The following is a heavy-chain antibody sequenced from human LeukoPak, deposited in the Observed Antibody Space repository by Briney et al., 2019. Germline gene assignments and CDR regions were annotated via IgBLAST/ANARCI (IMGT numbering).Heavy chain of an antibody. J-gene: IGHJ3*02. CDR3: ARTTYYDYVWGSYGANASDI. CDR2: MNPNSGNT. V-gene: IGHV1-8*01. CDR1: GYTFTSYD. Sequence: ASVKVSCKASGYTFTSYDINWVRQATGQGLEWMGWMNPNSGNTGYAQKFQGRVTMTRNTSISTAYMELSSLRSEDTAVYYCARTTYYDYVWGSYGANASDIWGQGTMVTVSS. D-gene: IGHD3-16*01.